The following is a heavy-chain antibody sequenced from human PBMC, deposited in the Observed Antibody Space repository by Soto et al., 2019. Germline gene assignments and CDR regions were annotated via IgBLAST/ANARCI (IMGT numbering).Heavy chain of an antibody. CDR2: IYYTGRT. D-gene: IGHD2-2*01. Sequence: QVQLQESGPGLVKPSQTLSLTCTVSGGSLKSGGYYWSWIRQHPGRGLEWIGYIYYTGRTYYNPSLERRVPLSVDTSKNQCFLNLSSVTAADTAVYYWSRDVTSNHNCFALWGHGTLVTVSS. CDR3: SRDVTSNHNCFAL. CDR1: GGSLKSGGYY. V-gene: IGHV4-31*02. J-gene: IGHJ5*02.